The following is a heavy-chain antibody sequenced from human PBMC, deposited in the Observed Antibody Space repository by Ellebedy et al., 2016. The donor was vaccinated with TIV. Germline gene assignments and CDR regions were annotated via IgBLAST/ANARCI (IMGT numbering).Heavy chain of an antibody. J-gene: IGHJ4*02. V-gene: IGHV3-9*01. CDR1: GFTFDDYA. CDR3: SRGWSTPDS. CDR2: ISWNSGSI. Sequence: PGGSLRLSCAASGFTFDDYALHWVRQGPGKGLEWVSGISWNSGSIGYAESVKGRFTISRDNAQDTLFLQMNSLRAEDTAVYFCSRGWSTPDSWGQGTLVIVSS. D-gene: IGHD2-15*01.